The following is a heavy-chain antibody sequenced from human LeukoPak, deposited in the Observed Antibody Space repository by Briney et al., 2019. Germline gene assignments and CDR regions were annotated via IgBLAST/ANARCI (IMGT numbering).Heavy chain of an antibody. CDR3: ATYDQLLAFDN. D-gene: IGHD2-2*01. Sequence: SETLSLTCTVSGGSISNDYWSWIRQSAGKGLEWIGRMYTSGSTNYNPSLKSRVTMSIDTSKKQFSLKLNSVTAADTAVYYCATYDQLLAFDNWGQGSQVIVSS. CDR2: MYTSGST. CDR1: GGSISNDY. V-gene: IGHV4-4*07. J-gene: IGHJ4*02.